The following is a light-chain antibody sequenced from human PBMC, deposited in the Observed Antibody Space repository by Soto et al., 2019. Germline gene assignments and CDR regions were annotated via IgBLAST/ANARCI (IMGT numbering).Light chain of an antibody. J-gene: IGLJ3*02. CDR2: SND. CDR3: AAWDDSLNGWV. V-gene: IGLV1-44*01. Sequence: QAVVTQPPSASGTPGQRVTISCSGSNSNIGSNTLNWYQQLPGTAPKLLIYSNDQRLSGVPARFSGSKSGTSASLAISGLQSEDEADYYCAAWDDSLNGWVFGGGTKLTVL. CDR1: NSNIGSNT.